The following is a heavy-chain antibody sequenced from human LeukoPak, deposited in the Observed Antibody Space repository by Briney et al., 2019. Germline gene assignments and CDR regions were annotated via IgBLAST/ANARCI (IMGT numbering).Heavy chain of an antibody. V-gene: IGHV1-69*13. J-gene: IGHJ4*02. CDR2: IIPIFGTA. CDR3: ARDLCYYDSSGPFDY. CDR1: GGTFSSYA. D-gene: IGHD3-22*01. Sequence: SVKVSCKASGGTFSSYAISWVRQAPGQGLEWMGGIIPIFGTANYAQKFQGRVTITADESTSTAYMELSSLRSEDTAVYYCARDLCYYDSSGPFDYWGQGTLVTVSS.